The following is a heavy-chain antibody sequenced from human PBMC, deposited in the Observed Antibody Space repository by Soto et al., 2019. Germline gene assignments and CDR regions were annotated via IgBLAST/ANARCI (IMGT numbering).Heavy chain of an antibody. J-gene: IGHJ6*02. D-gene: IGHD3-9*01. CDR3: ARLNGRMANAAECYDSLTGYYNGRARGYYGMDA. Sequence: ASVKVSCKASVGTFSSYAISWVRQAPAPGREWVGGIIPIFGTADYAQKSHGRVTITADETTSTAYMELSSLRSEDTAVYYCARLNGRMANAAECYDSLTGYYNGRARGYYGMDAWGQGTTVTVSS. CDR2: IIPIFGTA. V-gene: IGHV1-69*13. CDR1: VGTFSSYA.